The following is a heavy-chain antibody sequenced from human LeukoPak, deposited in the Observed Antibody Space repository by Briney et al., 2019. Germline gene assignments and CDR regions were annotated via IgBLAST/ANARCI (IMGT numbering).Heavy chain of an antibody. D-gene: IGHD1-26*01. J-gene: IGHJ4*02. CDR2: IKQDGSEK. Sequence: GGSLRLSCAASGFTFSSYWMSWVRQAPGKGLEWLANIKQDGSEKFYVDSVKGRFTISRDNPKNTLYLQMNSMRDEDTAVYYCARVKGSYYDHWGQGTLVTVSS. CDR1: GFTFSSYW. V-gene: IGHV3-7*01. CDR3: ARVKGSYYDH.